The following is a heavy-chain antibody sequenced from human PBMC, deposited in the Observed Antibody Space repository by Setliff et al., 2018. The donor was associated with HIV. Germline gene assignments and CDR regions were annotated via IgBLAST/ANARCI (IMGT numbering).Heavy chain of an antibody. D-gene: IGHD2-2*01. CDR2: VYHTGST. CDR1: GYSMSSGYY. Sequence: PSETLSLTCGVSGYSMSSGYYWGWIRQPPGKGLEWIGNVYHTGSTYYNPSLKSRVTISVDTSKNQFSRKLSSVIAADTAVYYCARHAAGPDGPFDYWGQGTLVTVSS. V-gene: IGHV4-38-2*01. J-gene: IGHJ4*02. CDR3: ARHAAGPDGPFDY.